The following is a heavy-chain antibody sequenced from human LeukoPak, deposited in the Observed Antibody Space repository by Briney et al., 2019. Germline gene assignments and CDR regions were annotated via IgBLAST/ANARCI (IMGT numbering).Heavy chain of an antibody. D-gene: IGHD1-26*01. CDR2: ISGSGGST. V-gene: IGHV3-23*01. J-gene: IGHJ1*01. Sequence: GGSLRLSCAASGFTFSSYAMSWVRQAPGKGLEWVSAISGSGGSTYYADSVKGRFTISRDNSKNTLYLQMNSLRVEDTAVYYCAKARRVVGATVDEGWGQGTLVTVSS. CDR1: GFTFSSYA. CDR3: AKARRVVGATVDEG.